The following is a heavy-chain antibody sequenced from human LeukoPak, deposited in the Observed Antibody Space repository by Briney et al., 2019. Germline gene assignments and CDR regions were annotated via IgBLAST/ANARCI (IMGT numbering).Heavy chain of an antibody. J-gene: IGHJ3*02. V-gene: IGHV3-7*01. CDR2: IKQDGSEK. CDR3: ARSGSSGYYYIGDAFDI. CDR1: GFTFSSYS. D-gene: IGHD3-22*01. Sequence: GRSLRLSCAASGFTFSSYSMSWVRQAPGKGLEWVANIKQDGSEKYYVDSVKGRFTISRDNAKNSLYLQMNSLRAEDTAVYYCARSGSSGYYYIGDAFDIWGQGTMVTVCS.